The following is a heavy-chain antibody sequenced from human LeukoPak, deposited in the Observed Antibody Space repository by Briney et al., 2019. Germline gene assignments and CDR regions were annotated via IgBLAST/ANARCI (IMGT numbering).Heavy chain of an antibody. J-gene: IGHJ5*02. V-gene: IGHV4-59*08. CDR1: GDSISTYY. CDR3: ARVGNPLVTVFAWFDP. Sequence: SETLSLTCTVSGDSISTYYWSWIRQPPGKGLEWIGYIYYRVTSDYNPSLKSRVTMSVDMSTRQISLKLSSVTAADTAVYYCARVGNPLVTVFAWFDPWGQGTLVTVSS. CDR2: IYYRVTS. D-gene: IGHD3-3*01.